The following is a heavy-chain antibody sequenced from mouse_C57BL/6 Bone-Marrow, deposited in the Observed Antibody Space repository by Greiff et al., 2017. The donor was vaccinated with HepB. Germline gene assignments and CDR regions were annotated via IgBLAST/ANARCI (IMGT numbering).Heavy chain of an antibody. J-gene: IGHJ3*01. D-gene: IGHD2-4*01. Sequence: EVKLVESGGDLVKPGGSLKLSCAASGFTFSSYGMSWVRQTPDKRLEWVATISSGGSYTYCPDSVKGRFTISRDNAKNTLYLQMSSLKSEDTAMYYCARRNYDYGGAWFAYWGQGTLVTVSA. V-gene: IGHV5-6*02. CDR1: GFTFSSYG. CDR3: ARRNYDYGGAWFAY. CDR2: ISSGGSYT.